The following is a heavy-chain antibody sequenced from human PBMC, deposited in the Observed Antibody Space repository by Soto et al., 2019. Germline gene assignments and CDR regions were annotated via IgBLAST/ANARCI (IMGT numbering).Heavy chain of an antibody. J-gene: IGHJ4*02. D-gene: IGHD5-12*01. Sequence: QVQLVESGGGVVQPGRSLRLSCAASGFTFSSYGMHWVRQAPGKGLEWVAVIWYDGSNKYYADSVKGRFTISRDNSKNTLYLQMNSLRAEDTAVYYCAREGMGGYSGYAPFDSWGQGTLVTVSS. V-gene: IGHV3-33*01. CDR2: IWYDGSNK. CDR3: AREGMGGYSGYAPFDS. CDR1: GFTFSSYG.